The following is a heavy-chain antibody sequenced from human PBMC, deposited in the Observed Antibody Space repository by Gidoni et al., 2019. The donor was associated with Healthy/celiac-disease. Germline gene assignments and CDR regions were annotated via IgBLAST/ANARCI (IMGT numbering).Heavy chain of an antibody. Sequence: QVQLQQWGAGLLKPSETLSLTCAVYGGSFSGYYWSWIRQPPGKGLEWIGEINHSGSTNYNPSLKSRVTISVDTSKNQFSLKLSSVTAADTAVYYCARRKIVIGTSYYFDYWGQGTLVTVSS. D-gene: IGHD3-10*01. V-gene: IGHV4-34*01. CDR1: GGSFSGYY. CDR2: INHSGST. J-gene: IGHJ4*02. CDR3: ARRKIVIGTSYYFDY.